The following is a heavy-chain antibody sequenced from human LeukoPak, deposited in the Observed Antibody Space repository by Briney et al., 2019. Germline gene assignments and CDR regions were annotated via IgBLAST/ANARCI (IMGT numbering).Heavy chain of an antibody. J-gene: IGHJ4*02. CDR3: ARGGLLWFGELSSPDY. V-gene: IGHV1-69*06. CDR2: IIPIFGTA. D-gene: IGHD3-10*01. CDR1: GGTFSSYA. Sequence: GASVKVSCKASGGTFSSYAISWVRQAPGQGLEWMGGIIPIFGTANYAQKFQGRVTITADKSTSTAYMELSSLRSEDTAVYYCARGGLLWFGELSSPDYWGQGTLVTVSS.